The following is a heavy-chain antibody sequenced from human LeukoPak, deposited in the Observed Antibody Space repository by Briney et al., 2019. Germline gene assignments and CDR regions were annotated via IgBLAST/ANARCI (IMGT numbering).Heavy chain of an antibody. D-gene: IGHD6-13*01. Sequence: GGSLRLSCAASGFTFSSYAMTWVRQAPGKGLEWVSSISDSGDVTKYADSVEGRFTISRDNTKNTLYLQMTSLRAEDTTAVYYCAKGASSSWFDLWGQGTLVTVSS. CDR1: GFTFSSYA. V-gene: IGHV3-23*01. CDR2: ISDSGDVT. J-gene: IGHJ5*02. CDR3: AKGASSSWFDL.